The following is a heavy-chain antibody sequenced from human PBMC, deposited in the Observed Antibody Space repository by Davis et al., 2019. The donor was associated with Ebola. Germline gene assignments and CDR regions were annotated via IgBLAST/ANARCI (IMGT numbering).Heavy chain of an antibody. V-gene: IGHV1-69*04. CDR3: ARAPDRGQYNWFDP. CDR2: IIPILGIA. D-gene: IGHD2-15*01. Sequence: SVKVSCKASGGTFSSYAISWVRQAPGQGLEWMGRIIPILGIANYAQKFQGRVTITVDKSTSTAYMELSSLRSEDTAVYYCARAPDRGQYNWFDPWGQGTLVTVSS. CDR1: GGTFSSYA. J-gene: IGHJ5*02.